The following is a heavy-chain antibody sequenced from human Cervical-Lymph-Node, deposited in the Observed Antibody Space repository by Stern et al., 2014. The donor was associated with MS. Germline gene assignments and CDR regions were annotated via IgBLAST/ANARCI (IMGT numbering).Heavy chain of an antibody. Sequence: EVQLLESGGGLVKPGGSLRLSCAASGFTFSSYSMNWVRQAPGKGLEWVSSISSSSSYIYYADSVKGRFTISRDNAKNSLYLQMNSLRAEDTAVYYCASQGNGDYSYFDYWGQGTLVTVSS. J-gene: IGHJ4*02. V-gene: IGHV3-21*01. D-gene: IGHD4-17*01. CDR2: ISSSSSYI. CDR1: GFTFSSYS. CDR3: ASQGNGDYSYFDY.